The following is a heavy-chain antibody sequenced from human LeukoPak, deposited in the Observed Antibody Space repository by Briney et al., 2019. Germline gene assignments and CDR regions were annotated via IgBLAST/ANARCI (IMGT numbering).Heavy chain of an antibody. CDR2: IKQDGSEK. CDR3: ARDGYYYDSSGFYYHDAFDL. J-gene: IGHJ3*01. V-gene: IGHV3-7*01. Sequence: GGSLRLSCAASTFTFTSFWMSWVRQAPGKGLEWVANIKQDGSEKYYVDSVKGRFTISRDDAKNSLYLQMNSLRAEDTAVYYCARDGYYYDSSGFYYHDAFDLWGQGTMVTVSS. D-gene: IGHD3-22*01. CDR1: TFTFTSFW.